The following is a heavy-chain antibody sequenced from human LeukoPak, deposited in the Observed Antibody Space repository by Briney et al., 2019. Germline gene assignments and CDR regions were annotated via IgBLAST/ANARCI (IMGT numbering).Heavy chain of an antibody. J-gene: IGHJ5*02. Sequence: SETLSLTCTVSGGSISSSSYYWGWIRQPPGKGREGIGRIYYSESTYYNPSVKSRVTISVDTSKNQFSLKLSSVTAADTAVYYCARQGVTMVRGVSEINWFDPWGQGTLVTVSS. CDR3: ARQGVTMVRGVSEINWFDP. D-gene: IGHD3-10*01. V-gene: IGHV4-39*01. CDR1: GGSISSSSYY. CDR2: IYYSEST.